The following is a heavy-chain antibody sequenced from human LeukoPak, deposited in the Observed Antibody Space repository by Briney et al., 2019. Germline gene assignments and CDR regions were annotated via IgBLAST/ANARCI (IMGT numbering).Heavy chain of an antibody. CDR2: ISWNSGSI. CDR3: AKGIAVGAHVAFNI. V-gene: IGHV3-9*03. D-gene: IGHD6-19*01. CDR1: GFTFGDYA. J-gene: IGHJ3*02. Sequence: PGRSLRLSCAASGFTFGDYAMHWVRQAPGKGLEWVSGISWNSGSIGYADSVKGRFTISRDNAKNSLYLQTNSLRAEDMALYYCAKGIAVGAHVAFNIWGQGTMVTVSS.